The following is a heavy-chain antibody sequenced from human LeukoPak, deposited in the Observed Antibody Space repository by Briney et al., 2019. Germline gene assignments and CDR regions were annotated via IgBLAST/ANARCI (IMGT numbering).Heavy chain of an antibody. CDR1: GFTVSSNY. CDR2: IYSGGTT. CDR3: ARDGEPHGSGSYDYYYGMDV. J-gene: IGHJ6*02. V-gene: IGHV3-66*01. D-gene: IGHD3-10*01. Sequence: GGSLRLSCAASGFTVSSNYMSWVRQAPGKGLEWVSVIYSGGTTYYADAVKGRFTISRDNSKNTLYLQMNSLRAEDTAVYYCARDGEPHGSGSYDYYYGMDVWGQGTTVTVSS.